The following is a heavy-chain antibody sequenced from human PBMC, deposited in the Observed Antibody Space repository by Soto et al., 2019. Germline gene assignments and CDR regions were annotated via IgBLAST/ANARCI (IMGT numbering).Heavy chain of an antibody. CDR3: ARRRASSEGAHDY. D-gene: IGHD3-3*01. V-gene: IGHV3-11*01. CDR2: ISSSGSTI. CDR1: GFTFSDYY. J-gene: IGHJ4*02. Sequence: QVQLVESGGGLVKPGGSLRLSCAASGFTFSDYYMSWIRQAPGKGLEWVSYISSSGSTIYYADSVKGRFTISRDNAKNSLYLQINSLSAENTPVYYCARRRASSEGAHDYWGQGTLVTVS.